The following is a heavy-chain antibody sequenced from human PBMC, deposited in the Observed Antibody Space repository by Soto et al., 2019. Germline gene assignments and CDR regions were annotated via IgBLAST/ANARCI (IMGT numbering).Heavy chain of an antibody. V-gene: IGHV3-33*01. D-gene: IGHD4-17*01. CDR2: IWYDGSNK. J-gene: IGHJ4*02. CDR1: GFTFSSYG. Sequence: PWGSLRLSCAASGFTFSSYGMHWVRQAPGKGLEWVAVIWYDGSNKYYADSVKGRFTISRDNSKNTLYLQMNSLRAEDTAVYYCARVGDYGGPYYFDYWGQGTLVTVSS. CDR3: ARVGDYGGPYYFDY.